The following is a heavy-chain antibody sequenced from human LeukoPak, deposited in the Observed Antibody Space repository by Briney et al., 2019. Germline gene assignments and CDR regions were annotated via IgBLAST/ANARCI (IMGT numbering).Heavy chain of an antibody. CDR2: TSSSGSTI. V-gene: IGHV3-48*03. CDR1: GFTFSSYE. J-gene: IGHJ4*02. CDR3: ARDLAVAGNM. D-gene: IGHD6-19*01. Sequence: GGSLRLSCAASGFTFSSYEMNWVRQAPGKGLECVSYTSSSGSTIYYADSVKGRFTISRDNAKNSLYLQMNSLRAEDTAVYYCARDLAVAGNMWGQGTLVTVSS.